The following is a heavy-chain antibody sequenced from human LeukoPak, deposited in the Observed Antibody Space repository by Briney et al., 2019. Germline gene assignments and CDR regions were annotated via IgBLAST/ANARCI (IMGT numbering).Heavy chain of an antibody. D-gene: IGHD3-22*01. CDR2: IYHSGST. CDR3: ARGVYDSSGYYLDAFDI. CDR1: GGSISSGGYS. J-gene: IGHJ3*02. Sequence: PSETLSLTCAVSGGSISSGGYSWSWIRQPPGKGLEWIVYIYHSGSTYYNPSLKSRVTISVDRSKNQFSLKLSSVTAADTAVYYCARGVYDSSGYYLDAFDIWGQGTMVTVSS. V-gene: IGHV4-30-2*01.